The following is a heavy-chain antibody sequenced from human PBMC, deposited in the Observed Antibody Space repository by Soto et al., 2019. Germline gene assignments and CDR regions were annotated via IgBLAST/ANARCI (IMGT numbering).Heavy chain of an antibody. CDR3: ARAEVGSSWYSAYYYGMDV. D-gene: IGHD6-13*01. J-gene: IGHJ6*02. V-gene: IGHV1-3*01. Sequence: QVPLVQSGAEVKKPGASVKVSCKASGYTFTSYAMHWVRQAPGQRLEWMGWINAGNGNTKYSQKFQGRVTITRDTSASTAYMELSSLRSEDTAVYYCARAEVGSSWYSAYYYGMDVWGQGTTVTVSS. CDR1: GYTFTSYA. CDR2: INAGNGNT.